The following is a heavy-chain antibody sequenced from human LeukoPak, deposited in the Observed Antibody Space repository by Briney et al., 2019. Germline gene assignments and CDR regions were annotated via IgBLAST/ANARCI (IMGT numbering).Heavy chain of an antibody. Sequence: ASVKVSCKASGGTFSSYAISWVRQAPGQGLEWMGGIIPIFGTANYAQKFQGRVTITADESTSTAYMELSSLRSEDTAVYYCARGYCSGGSCYSGGNWFDPWGQGTLVTVSS. CDR1: GGTFSSYA. CDR3: ARGYCSGGSCYSGGNWFDP. D-gene: IGHD2-15*01. J-gene: IGHJ5*02. CDR2: IIPIFGTA. V-gene: IGHV1-69*01.